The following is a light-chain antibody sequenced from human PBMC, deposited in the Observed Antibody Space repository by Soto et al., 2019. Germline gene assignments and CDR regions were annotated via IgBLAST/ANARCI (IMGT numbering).Light chain of an antibody. V-gene: IGLV1-40*01. Sequence: QSVLTQPPSVSGAPGQRVTISCTGSSSNIGAGNHVHWYRQLPGRAPKLLIYGNNNRPSGVPERFSGSKSGASVSLAINGLQSEDEADYYCQSFDSSLSAVVFGGGTQLTVL. CDR3: QSFDSSLSAVV. CDR2: GNN. CDR1: SSNIGAGNH. J-gene: IGLJ2*01.